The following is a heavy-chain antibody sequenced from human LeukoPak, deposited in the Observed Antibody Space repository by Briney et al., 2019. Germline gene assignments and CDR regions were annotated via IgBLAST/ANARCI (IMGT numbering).Heavy chain of an antibody. J-gene: IGHJ5*02. V-gene: IGHV4-34*01. Sequence: KPSETLSLTCAVYGGSFSGYYWSWIRQPAGKGLEWIGEINHSGSTNYNPSLTSLKSRVTISVDTSKNQFSLKLSSVTAADTAVYYCARDGAVAGTENWFDPWGQGTLVTVSS. CDR2: INHSGST. CDR1: GGSFSGYY. CDR3: ARDGAVAGTENWFDP. D-gene: IGHD6-19*01.